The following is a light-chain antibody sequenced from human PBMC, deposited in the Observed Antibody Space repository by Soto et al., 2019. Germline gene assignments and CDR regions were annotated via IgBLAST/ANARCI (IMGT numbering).Light chain of an antibody. Sequence: DLQMTQCPSSVSSSXGDRVTIPXXASQGISYHVAWYQQKPGKVPKLLIYGASTLQSGVPSRFSGSGSGTDFTLTISSLQPEDFATYYCQKYNGAPRTFGQGTKVDI. CDR3: QKYNGAPRT. CDR1: QGISYH. V-gene: IGKV1-27*01. CDR2: GAS. J-gene: IGKJ1*01.